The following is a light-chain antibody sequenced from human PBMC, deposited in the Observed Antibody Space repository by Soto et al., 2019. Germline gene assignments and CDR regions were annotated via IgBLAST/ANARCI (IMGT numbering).Light chain of an antibody. V-gene: IGKV3-20*01. J-gene: IGKJ3*01. Sequence: EIVLTQSPGTLSLSPGERATLSCRASQNIIKSYLAWYQQRPGQAPRLLIYGASRRAAGIPDMFSGGGSETDFTLSISRLEPEDFGVYYCQQYGSSPFTFGPGTKVDIK. CDR2: GAS. CDR3: QQYGSSPFT. CDR1: QNIIKSY.